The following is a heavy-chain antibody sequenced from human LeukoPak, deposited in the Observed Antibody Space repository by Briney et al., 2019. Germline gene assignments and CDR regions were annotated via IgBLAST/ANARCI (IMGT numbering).Heavy chain of an antibody. CDR1: GGSFSGYY. Sequence: SETLSLTCAVYGGSFSGYYWSWIRQPPGKGLEWLGEINQSGSTNYNPSLKSRVTISVDTSKNHFSLKLSSVTAADTAVYYCARHRSGSFLKLYYYYMDVWGKGTTVTVSS. J-gene: IGHJ6*03. CDR3: ARHRSGSFLKLYYYYMDV. D-gene: IGHD3-10*01. V-gene: IGHV4-34*01. CDR2: INQSGST.